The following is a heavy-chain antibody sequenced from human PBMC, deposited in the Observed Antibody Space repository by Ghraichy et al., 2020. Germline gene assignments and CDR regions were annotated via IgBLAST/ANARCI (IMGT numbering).Heavy chain of an antibody. Sequence: LSLTCVVSGGSVYSDPYSWTWIRQSPGKGLEWIGYIYHSGSAYYNPSLETRVTISIDRSRNQFAFNLDSMSAADTAVYYCAVLASRGVDVWGQGTTVTVSS. D-gene: IGHD3-3*01. CDR1: GGSVYSDPYS. J-gene: IGHJ6*02. V-gene: IGHV4-30-2*06. CDR2: IYHSGSA. CDR3: AVLASRGVDV.